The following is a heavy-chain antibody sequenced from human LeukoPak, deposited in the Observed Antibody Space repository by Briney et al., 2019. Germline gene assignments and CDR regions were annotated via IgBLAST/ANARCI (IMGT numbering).Heavy chain of an antibody. CDR2: ISGSGGST. D-gene: IGHD3-10*01. CDR3: ARFSYGSGSKDTDY. J-gene: IGHJ4*02. V-gene: IGHV3-23*01. Sequence: PGGSLRLSCAASGFTFSNAWMSWVRQAPGKGLEWVSAISGSGGSTYYADSVKGRFTISRDNSKNTLYLQMNSLRAEDTAVYYCARFSYGSGSKDTDYWGQGTLVTVSS. CDR1: GFTFSNAW.